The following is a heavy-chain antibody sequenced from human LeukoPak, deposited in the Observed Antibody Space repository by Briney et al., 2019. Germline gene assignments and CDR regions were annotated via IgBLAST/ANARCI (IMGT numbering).Heavy chain of an antibody. D-gene: IGHD1-26*01. J-gene: IGHJ4*02. CDR1: DGSISSYY. CDR3: ARSSGSYRLDY. CDR2: IYTTGSA. Sequence: SETLSLTCTVSDGSISSYYWNWIRQPAGKGLEWIGRIYTTGSANYNPSLKSRVTMSVDTSKNQFSLKLSSMTAADTAVYYCARSSGSYRLDYWGRDPWSPSPQ. V-gene: IGHV4-4*07.